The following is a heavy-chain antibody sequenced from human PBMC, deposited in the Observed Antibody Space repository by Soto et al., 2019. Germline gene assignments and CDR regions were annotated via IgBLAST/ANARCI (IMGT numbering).Heavy chain of an antibody. V-gene: IGHV3-30*03. CDR2: ISYDGSNK. D-gene: IGHD3-3*01. J-gene: IGHJ4*02. Sequence: PGGSLRLSCAASGFTFSSYGMHWVRQAPGKGLEWVAVISYDGSNKYYADSVKGRFTISRDNSKNTLYLQMNSLRAEDTAVYYCAPEGYDFWSGYYTDAMFDYWGQGTLVTVAS. CDR3: APEGYDFWSGYYTDAMFDY. CDR1: GFTFSSYG.